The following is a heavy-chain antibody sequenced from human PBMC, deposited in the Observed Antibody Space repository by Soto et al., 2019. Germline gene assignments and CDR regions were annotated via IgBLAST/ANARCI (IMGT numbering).Heavy chain of an antibody. Sequence: SETLSLTCTVSGGSIKSGDYYWSWIRQPPGKGLEWIGYMYYSGSTYYNPSLKSRVTISVDTSKNQFSLKLNSVTAADTAVYYCARAFDDSSGSYGGLVYWGQGTLVTVST. V-gene: IGHV4-30-4*01. J-gene: IGHJ4*02. D-gene: IGHD3-22*01. CDR1: GGSIKSGDYY. CDR2: MYYSGST. CDR3: ARAFDDSSGSYGGLVY.